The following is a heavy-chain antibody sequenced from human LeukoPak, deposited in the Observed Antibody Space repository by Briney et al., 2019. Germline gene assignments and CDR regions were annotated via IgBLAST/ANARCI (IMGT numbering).Heavy chain of an antibody. D-gene: IGHD6-19*01. Sequence: GASVKVSCKASGYTFTGYYMHWVRQAPGQGLEWMGWINPNSGGTNYAQKFQGRVTMTRDTSISTAYMELSRLRSDDTAVYYCARSAVAGPLYYYYYMDVWGKGTTVTVSS. CDR2: INPNSGGT. CDR3: ARSAVAGPLYYYYYMDV. V-gene: IGHV1-2*02. J-gene: IGHJ6*03. CDR1: GYTFTGYY.